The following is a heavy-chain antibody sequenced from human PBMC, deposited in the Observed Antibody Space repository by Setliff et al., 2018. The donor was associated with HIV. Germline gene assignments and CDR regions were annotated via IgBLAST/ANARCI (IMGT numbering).Heavy chain of an antibody. V-gene: IGHV1-2*02. J-gene: IGHJ6*02. CDR3: VYYYGSGSYAPNYYYGMDV. Sequence: ASVKVSCKASGYTFTGYYMHWVRQAPGQGLEWVGLINPNNGGTNYAQKFQGRVTMTRDTSISTAYMELSRLSSEDTAVYYCVYYYGSGSYAPNYYYGMDVWGQGTTVTVSS. D-gene: IGHD3-10*01. CDR2: INPNNGGT. CDR1: GYTFTGYY.